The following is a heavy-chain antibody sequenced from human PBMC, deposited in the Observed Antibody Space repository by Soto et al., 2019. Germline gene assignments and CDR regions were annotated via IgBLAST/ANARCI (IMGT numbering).Heavy chain of an antibody. CDR3: ARGGYYDSSGSRNYHYYGMNV. CDR1: GYRFTSYG. CDR2: ISAYDDNT. J-gene: IGHJ6*02. V-gene: IGHV1-18*01. Sequence: GASVKVSFKASGYRFTSYGISWVRQAPGQGLEWLGWISAYDDNTKYAQTLQGRVSMSTDTSTNTAYMELRSLRSDDTAMYYCARGGYYDSSGSRNYHYYGMNVWGQGTTVTVSS. D-gene: IGHD3-22*01.